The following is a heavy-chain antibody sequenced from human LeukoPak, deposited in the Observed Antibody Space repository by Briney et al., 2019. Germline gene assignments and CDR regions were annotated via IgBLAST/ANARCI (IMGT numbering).Heavy chain of an antibody. V-gene: IGHV3-20*04. J-gene: IGHJ5*02. Sequence: RPGGSLRLSCAASGFNFDDYDMSWVRQVPGKGLEWVSGITWNGDKTGYADSVRGRFATSRDNTKKSLYLQMSSLRAEDTALYYCARDPFCSSSTSCYFEDWFDPWGPGTLVTVSS. CDR1: GFNFDDYD. D-gene: IGHD2-2*01. CDR2: ITWNGDKT. CDR3: ARDPFCSSSTSCYFEDWFDP.